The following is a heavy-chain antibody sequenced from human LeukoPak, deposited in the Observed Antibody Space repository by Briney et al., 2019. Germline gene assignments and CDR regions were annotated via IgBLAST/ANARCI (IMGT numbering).Heavy chain of an antibody. J-gene: IGHJ3*02. CDR2: IWFDGSYK. V-gene: IGHV3-33*01. Sequence: GGSLRLSCAASGFTFSSYGMHWVRQAPGKGLEWVAVIWFDGSYKYYGDSVKGRFTISRDNSKNTLYLQMDSLSAEDTAVYYCARGKEQQLYAFDIWGQGTMVTVSS. D-gene: IGHD6-13*01. CDR3: ARGKEQQLYAFDI. CDR1: GFTFSSYG.